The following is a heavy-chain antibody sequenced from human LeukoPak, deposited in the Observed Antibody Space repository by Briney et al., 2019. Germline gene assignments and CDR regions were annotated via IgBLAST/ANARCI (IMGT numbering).Heavy chain of an antibody. CDR3: ARLQGVSTFDY. J-gene: IGHJ4*02. CDR1: GFTFSSNG. CDR2: IWYDGSKK. D-gene: IGHD5/OR15-5a*01. V-gene: IGHV3-33*01. Sequence: PGGSLRLSCAASGFTFSSNGMQWVRQAPGKGLEWVALIWYDGSKKYYADSVKGRFTISRGNSENTLYLQLNSLRAEDTAIYYCARLQGVSTFDYWGQGTLVTVSS.